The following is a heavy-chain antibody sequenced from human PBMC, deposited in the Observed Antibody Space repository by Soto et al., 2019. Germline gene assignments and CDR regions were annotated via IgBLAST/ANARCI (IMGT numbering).Heavy chain of an antibody. V-gene: IGHV3-30*03. Sequence: GGSLRLSCAASGFTFSSYGMHWVRQAPGKGLEWVAVISYDGSNKYYADSVKGRFTISRDNSKNTLYLQMNSLRAEDTAVYYCARDYDILTGYYLASSPYYGMDVWGQGTTVTVSS. D-gene: IGHD3-9*01. CDR1: GFTFSSYG. CDR2: ISYDGSNK. J-gene: IGHJ6*02. CDR3: ARDYDILTGYYLASSPYYGMDV.